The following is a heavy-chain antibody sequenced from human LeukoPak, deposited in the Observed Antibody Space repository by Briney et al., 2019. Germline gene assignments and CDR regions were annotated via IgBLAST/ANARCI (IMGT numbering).Heavy chain of an antibody. CDR2: INPDGSTI. CDR1: GFTFSNYW. J-gene: IGHJ4*02. D-gene: IGHD1-7*01. V-gene: IGHV3-74*01. Sequence: GGSLRLSCAASGFTFSNYWVHWVRHAPGKGMVWVSRINPDGSTINYADSVKGRFTISRDNTKNTLYLQMNSLRAEDTAVYYCATAGNYRFDYWGQGTLVTVSS. CDR3: ATAGNYRFDY.